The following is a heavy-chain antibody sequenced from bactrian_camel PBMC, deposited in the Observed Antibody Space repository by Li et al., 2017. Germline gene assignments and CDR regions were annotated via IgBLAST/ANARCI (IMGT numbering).Heavy chain of an antibody. J-gene: IGHJ4*01. Sequence: VQLVESGGGSVQAGGSLRLSCATSGFTDSSCCMAWYRQAPGKEREGVAAIFPLGGSTWYADSVKGRFTISQDDAKNTVYLQLNSLKPEDTAMYYCAADLILASRRISNACTLSQGTQVTVS. CDR1: GFTDSSCC. V-gene: IGHV3S40*01. D-gene: IGHD1*01. CDR2: IFPLGGST.